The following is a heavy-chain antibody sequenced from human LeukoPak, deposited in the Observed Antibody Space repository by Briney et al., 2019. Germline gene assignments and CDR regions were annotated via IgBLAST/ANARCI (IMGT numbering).Heavy chain of an antibody. D-gene: IGHD6-19*01. CDR3: AREGTRQWLAPWASNWFDP. V-gene: IGHV4-59*01. CDR2: IYYSGST. J-gene: IGHJ5*02. Sequence: PSETLSLTCTVSGGSISSYYWSWIRQPPGKGLEWIGYIYYSGSTNYNPSLKSRVTISVDTSKNQFSLKLSSVTAADTAVYYCAREGTRQWLAPWASNWFDPWGQGTLVTVSS. CDR1: GGSISSYY.